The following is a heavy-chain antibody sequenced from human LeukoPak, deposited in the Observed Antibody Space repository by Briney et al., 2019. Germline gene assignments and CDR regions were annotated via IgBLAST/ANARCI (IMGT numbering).Heavy chain of an antibody. CDR2: ITSSGSTI. CDR3: ARDQRKVATIKGVDAFDI. D-gene: IGHD5-12*01. Sequence: GGSLRLSCAASGFTFSSYEMNWVRQAPGKGLEWVSYITSSGSTIYYADSVKGRFTISRDNAKNSLYLQMNSLRADDTAVYYCARDQRKVATIKGVDAFDIWGQGTMVTVSP. CDR1: GFTFSSYE. J-gene: IGHJ3*02. V-gene: IGHV3-48*03.